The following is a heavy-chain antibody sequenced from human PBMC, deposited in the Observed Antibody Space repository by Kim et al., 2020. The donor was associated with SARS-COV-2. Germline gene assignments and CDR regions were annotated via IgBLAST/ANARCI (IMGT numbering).Heavy chain of an antibody. Sequence: ASVKVSCKASGYTFTSYYMHWVRQAPGQGLEWMGIINPSGGSTSYAQKFQGRVTMTRDTSTSTVYMELSSLRSEDTAVYYCARVLQDGPPSYWYFDLWGRGTLVTVSS. J-gene: IGHJ2*01. CDR1: GYTFTSYY. V-gene: IGHV1-46*01. CDR2: INPSGGST. CDR3: ARVLQDGPPSYWYFDL.